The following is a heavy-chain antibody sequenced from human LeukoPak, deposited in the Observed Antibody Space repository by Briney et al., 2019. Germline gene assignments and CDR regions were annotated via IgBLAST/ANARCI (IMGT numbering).Heavy chain of an antibody. V-gene: IGHV3-21*04. CDR2: IGSGSSNI. J-gene: IGHJ5*02. Sequence: GGSLTLSCAAPESIFSRHTMSWVRQAPGKGLEWVSSIGSGSSNIKYADSAKGRFSISRDNAKSSLYLHINSLRAEDTAVYYCAKDRGVLMVYPNWFDPWGQGTLVTVSS. CDR3: AKDRGVLMVYPNWFDP. CDR1: ESIFSRHT. D-gene: IGHD2-8*01.